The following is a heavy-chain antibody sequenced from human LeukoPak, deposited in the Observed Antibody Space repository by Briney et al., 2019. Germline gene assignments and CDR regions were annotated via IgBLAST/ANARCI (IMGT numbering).Heavy chain of an antibody. Sequence: GGSLRLSCAASGFTVSSNYMSWVRQAPGKGLEWVSVIYSGGSTYYADSVKGRFTISRDNSKNSLYLQMNSLRAEGTAVYYCAKCILTGYYKGYMDVWGKGTTVTISS. D-gene: IGHD3-9*01. CDR3: AKCILTGYYKGYMDV. V-gene: IGHV3-53*01. CDR2: IYSGGST. J-gene: IGHJ6*03. CDR1: GFTVSSNY.